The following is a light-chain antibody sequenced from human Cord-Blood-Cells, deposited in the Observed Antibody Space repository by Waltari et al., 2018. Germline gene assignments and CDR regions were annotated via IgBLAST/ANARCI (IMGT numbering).Light chain of an antibody. CDR3: QQYGSSPRA. Sequence: EIVLTQSPCTLSLSPGERATLSCRASKSVSSSYLAWYQQKPGQAPRLLIYGASSRATVIPDRFIGSVSGTDFTLTISRLEPEDCAVYYCQQYGSSPRAFGGGTKVGIK. V-gene: IGKV3-20*01. CDR2: GAS. J-gene: IGKJ4*01. CDR1: KSVSSSY.